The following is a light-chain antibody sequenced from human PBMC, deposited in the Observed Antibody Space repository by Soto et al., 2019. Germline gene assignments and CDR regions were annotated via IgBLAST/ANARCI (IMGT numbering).Light chain of an antibody. Sequence: EIVLTQSPGTLSLSPGERATLSCRASQSVSNNYVACYQQKRGQAPRLLIDDASRRATGIPDRFSGSGSGTDFTLTISRLELEDFAVYYCQQCATSPLTFGQGTRVDIK. CDR1: QSVSNNY. V-gene: IGKV3-20*01. CDR3: QQCATSPLT. J-gene: IGKJ1*01. CDR2: DAS.